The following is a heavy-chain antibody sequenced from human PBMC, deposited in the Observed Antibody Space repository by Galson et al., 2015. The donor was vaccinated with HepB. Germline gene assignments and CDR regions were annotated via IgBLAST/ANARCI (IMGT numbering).Heavy chain of an antibody. CDR2: ISGSGGST. CDR1: GFSFNSYA. V-gene: IGHV3-23*01. Sequence: SLRLSCAASGFSFNSYAMSWVRQAPGKGLEWVSGISGSGGSTNYADSVKGRFTISRANSKNNLFLQMSSLRAEDTALYFCAKAAGSHYFDTRGFYNFDFWGQGTLATVSS. J-gene: IGHJ4*02. CDR3: AKAAGSHYFDTRGFYNFDF. D-gene: IGHD3-22*01.